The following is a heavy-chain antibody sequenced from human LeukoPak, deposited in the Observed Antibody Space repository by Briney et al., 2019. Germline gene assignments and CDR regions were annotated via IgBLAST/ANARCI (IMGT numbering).Heavy chain of an antibody. J-gene: IGHJ4*02. D-gene: IGHD2/OR15-2a*01. CDR3: ARATTLYYFDY. V-gene: IGHV5-51*01. CDR1: GSSFTSYW. Sequence: GGSLQISCQGSGSSFTSYWIGWVRQLPGKGLGWMGIIYPGDSDTRYSPSFQGQVTISADKSISTAYLQWSSLKASDTAMYYCARATTLYYFDYWGQGTLVTVSS. CDR2: IYPGDSDT.